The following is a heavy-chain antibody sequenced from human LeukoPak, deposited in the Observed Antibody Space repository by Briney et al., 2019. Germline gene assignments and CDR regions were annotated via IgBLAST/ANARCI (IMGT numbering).Heavy chain of an antibody. J-gene: IGHJ4*02. D-gene: IGHD3-3*01. V-gene: IGHV4-59*01. CDR1: GGSISSYY. Sequence: SETLSLTCTVSGGSISSYYWSWIRRPPGKGLEWIGYIYYSGSTNYNPSLKSRVTISVDTSKNQFSLKLSSVTAAVTAVYYCARDQFLDSWGQGTLVTVSS. CDR3: ARDQFLDS. CDR2: IYYSGST.